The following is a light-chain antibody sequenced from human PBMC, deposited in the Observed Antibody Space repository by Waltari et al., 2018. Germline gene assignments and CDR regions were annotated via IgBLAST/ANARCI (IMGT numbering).Light chain of an antibody. CDR3: XAWDXXLYGRV. Sequence: SVPTQPPSXSGTSGQXVSISCXGRSSNIAVNTLTSYQQLPXMAPKLHIHGNNQRPSGXXXRXSXSKSGTSASLAISGXXSEDEADYXCXAWDXXLYGRVFGGGTXLTVX. V-gene: IGLV1-44*01. J-gene: IGLJ2*01. CDR2: GNN. CDR1: SSNIAVNT.